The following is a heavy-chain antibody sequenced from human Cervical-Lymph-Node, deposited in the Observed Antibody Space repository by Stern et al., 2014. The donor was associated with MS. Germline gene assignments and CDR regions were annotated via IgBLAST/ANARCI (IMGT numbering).Heavy chain of an antibody. CDR1: GGTFSSYA. V-gene: IGHV1-69*01. Sequence: QVQLVQSGAEVKKPGSSVKVSCKASGGTFSSYAISWVRQAPGQGLEWMGGIIPIFGTANYAQKFQGRVTITADESTRTAYMELSSLRSEDTAVYYCASNPYYYDSSGPNWFDPWGQGTLVTVSS. J-gene: IGHJ5*02. CDR2: IIPIFGTA. D-gene: IGHD3-22*01. CDR3: ASNPYYYDSSGPNWFDP.